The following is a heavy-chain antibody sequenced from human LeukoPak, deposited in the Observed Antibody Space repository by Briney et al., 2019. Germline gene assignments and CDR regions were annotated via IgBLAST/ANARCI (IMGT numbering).Heavy chain of an antibody. V-gene: IGHV1-69*13. Sequence: SVTVSCKASGGTFSSYAISWVRQAPGQGLEWMGGIIPIFGTANYAQKFQGRVTITADESTSTAYMELSSLRSEDTVVYYCARDGVHLFDYWGQGTLVTVSS. CDR3: ARDGVHLFDY. J-gene: IGHJ4*02. CDR2: IIPIFGTA. D-gene: IGHD3-16*01. CDR1: GGTFSSYA.